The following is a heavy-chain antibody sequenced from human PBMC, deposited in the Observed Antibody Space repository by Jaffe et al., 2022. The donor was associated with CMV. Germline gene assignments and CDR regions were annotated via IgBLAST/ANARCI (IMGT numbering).Heavy chain of an antibody. CDR2: IKSKTDGGTT. J-gene: IGHJ6*03. CDR3: TTILWPKLYYYYYYYMDV. V-gene: IGHV3-15*01. CDR1: GFTFSNAW. Sequence: EVQLVESGGGLVKPGGSLRLSCAASGFTFSNAWMSWVRQAPGKGLEWVGRIKSKTDGGTTDYAAPVKGRFTISRDDSKNTLYLQMNSLKTEDTAVYYCTTILWPKLYYYYYYYMDVWGKGTTVTVSS. D-gene: IGHD3-10*01.